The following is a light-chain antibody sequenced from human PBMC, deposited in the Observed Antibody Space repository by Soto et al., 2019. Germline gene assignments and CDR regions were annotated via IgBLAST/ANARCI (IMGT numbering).Light chain of an antibody. CDR3: LQDRAYPRT. Sequence: AIQMTQSPSSLSASVGDRVTITCRASQDIRNELGWYQQRPGKAPKALIYGASSLQSGSHQGSAAVDLAQISLSPSAACSLKIFATYYCLQDRAYPRTFGQGTKVENK. V-gene: IGKV1-6*01. CDR1: QDIRNE. CDR2: GAS. J-gene: IGKJ1*01.